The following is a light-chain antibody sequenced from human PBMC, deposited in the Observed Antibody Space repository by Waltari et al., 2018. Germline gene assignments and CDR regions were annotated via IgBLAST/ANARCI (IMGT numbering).Light chain of an antibody. J-gene: IGLJ3*02. CDR1: RSNIGSTV. Sequence: QSVLTQPPSASGSPGQRVTLSCFGSRSNIGSTVVNWYQQLPGTAPKLLIYSSNQRPSGVPDRFSGSKSDTSASLAISGLQSEDEADYYCAAWDGGLNGLWVFGGGTKLTVL. CDR3: AAWDGGLNGLWV. CDR2: SSN. V-gene: IGLV1-44*01.